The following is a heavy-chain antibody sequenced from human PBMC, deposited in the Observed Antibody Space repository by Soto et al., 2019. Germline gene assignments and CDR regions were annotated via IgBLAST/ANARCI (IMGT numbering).Heavy chain of an antibody. CDR3: AKDGIAAAGSYYYGMDG. CDR1: GFTFSSYA. D-gene: IGHD6-13*01. Sequence: PWGSRRLSCAASGFTFSSYAMSWVRQAPGKGLEWVSAISGSVGSTYYADSVKGRFTISRDNSKNTLYLQMNSLRAEDTAVYYCAKDGIAAAGSYYYGMDGWGKGNTVTVSA. CDR2: ISGSVGST. J-gene: IGHJ6*04. V-gene: IGHV3-23*01.